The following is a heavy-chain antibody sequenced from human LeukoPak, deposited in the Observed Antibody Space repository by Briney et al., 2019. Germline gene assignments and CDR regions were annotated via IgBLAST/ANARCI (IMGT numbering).Heavy chain of an antibody. J-gene: IGHJ4*02. D-gene: IGHD3-22*01. CDR2: ISHDGSKK. CDR1: GFTFSDYA. CDR3: ARDGAGHYYESSGYFDS. Sequence: GRSLRLSCAVSGFTFSDYAIHLVRKAPGKGLEWVAVISHDGSKKYYADSVKGRFTISRDSSRNTVYLQVKSLRAEDTAVYYCARDGAGHYYESSGYFDSWGQGTLVTVSS. V-gene: IGHV3-30-3*01.